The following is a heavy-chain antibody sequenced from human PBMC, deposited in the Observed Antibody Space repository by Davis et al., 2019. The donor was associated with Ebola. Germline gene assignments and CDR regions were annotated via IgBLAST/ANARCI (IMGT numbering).Heavy chain of an antibody. CDR3: AREGGSGGDSCFDY. Sequence: HTGGSLRLSCAASGFTFSSYWMHWVRQAPGKGLVWVSRINSDGSSTSYADSVKGRFTISRDNAKNTLYLQMNSLRAEDTAIYYCAREGGSGGDSCFDYWGHGTLVTVSS. V-gene: IGHV3-74*01. J-gene: IGHJ4*01. D-gene: IGHD2-21*02. CDR2: INSDGSST. CDR1: GFTFSSYW.